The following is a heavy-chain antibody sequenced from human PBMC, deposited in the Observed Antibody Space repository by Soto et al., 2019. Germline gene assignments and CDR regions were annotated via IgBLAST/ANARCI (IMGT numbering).Heavy chain of an antibody. J-gene: IGHJ5*02. Sequence: LALTCTVSGDSIGSVKYHWGWIRQSPGKGLEWIGSMYSTGSTQYNPSLKSRVTMSVDTSTNQFSLKLRSVTAADTAIYYCARRPVRGGNSGVGFDPWGQGTLVTVSS. CDR3: ARRPVRGGNSGVGFDP. D-gene: IGHD2-15*01. CDR1: GDSIGSVKYH. CDR2: MYSTGST. V-gene: IGHV4-39*01.